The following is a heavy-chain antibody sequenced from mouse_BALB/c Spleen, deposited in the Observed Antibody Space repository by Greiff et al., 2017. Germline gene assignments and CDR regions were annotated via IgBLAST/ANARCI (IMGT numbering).Heavy chain of an antibody. V-gene: IGHV1S81*02. CDR2: INPSNGGT. D-gene: IGHD1-1*01. CDR1: GYTFTSYY. J-gene: IGHJ2*01. CDR3: SLYYGSSYVGY. Sequence: VKLVESGAELVKPGASVKLSCKASGYTFTSYYMYWVKQRPGQGLEWIGEINPSNGGTNFNEKFKSKATLTVDKSSSTAYMQLSSLTSEDSAVYYCSLYYGSSYVGYWGQGTTLTVSS.